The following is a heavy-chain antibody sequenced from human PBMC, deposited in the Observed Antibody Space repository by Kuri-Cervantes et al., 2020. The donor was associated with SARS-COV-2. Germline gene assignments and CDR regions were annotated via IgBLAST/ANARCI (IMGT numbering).Heavy chain of an antibody. D-gene: IGHD3-22*01. CDR3: ARSGYYSRGVTYYYMDV. J-gene: IGHJ6*03. CDR1: GGSISSGDYY. Sequence: LRLSCTVSGGSISSGDYYWSWIRQPPGKGLEWIGYIYYSGSTYYNSSLKSRVTISVDTSKNQFSLKLSSVTAADSAVYYCARSGYYSRGVTYYYMDVWDKGTTVTVSS. V-gene: IGHV4-30-4*08. CDR2: IYYSGST.